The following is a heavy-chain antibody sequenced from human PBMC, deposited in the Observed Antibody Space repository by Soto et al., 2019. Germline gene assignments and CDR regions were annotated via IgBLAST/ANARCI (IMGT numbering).Heavy chain of an antibody. J-gene: IGHJ4*01. D-gene: IGHD3-22*01. CDR3: AREDYYGGSGYFYYFDY. V-gene: IGHV4-38-2*02. CDR2: IFHSGST. CDR1: GYSISSGYY. Sequence: SETLSLTCAVSGYSISSGYYWGWIRQPPGKGLEWIGSIFHSGSTYYNPSLKSRVTISVDTSQNHFSLKLSSVTAADTAVYYSAREDYYGGSGYFYYFDYLGHGTLVTVSS.